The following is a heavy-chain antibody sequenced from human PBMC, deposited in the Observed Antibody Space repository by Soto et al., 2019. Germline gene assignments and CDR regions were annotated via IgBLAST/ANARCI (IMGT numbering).Heavy chain of an antibody. CDR1: GDTFSSYT. J-gene: IGHJ6*02. V-gene: IGHV1-69*02. Sequence: QVQLVQSGAEVKKPGSSVKVSCKASGDTFSSYTISWVRQAPGQGLEWMGRIVPILGVPNYAQKFQGRVTITADKSTSTGYMELSSLRSEDTAVYYCAREKVTIPTFDYFYGMDVWGQGTTVTVSS. CDR2: IVPILGVP. CDR3: AREKVTIPTFDYFYGMDV. D-gene: IGHD4-17*01.